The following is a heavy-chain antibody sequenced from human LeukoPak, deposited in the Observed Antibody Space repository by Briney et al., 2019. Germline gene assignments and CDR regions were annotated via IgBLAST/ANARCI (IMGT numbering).Heavy chain of an antibody. V-gene: IGHV3-7*01. CDR3: TRDRWIDY. D-gene: IGHD3-16*02. CDR2: INMDGSEE. J-gene: IGHJ4*02. CDR1: GPIFSNYW. Sequence: QPGGSLRLSCAASGPIFSNYWMAWVRQAPGKGLEWVANINMDGSEENYVDSVKGRFNISRDNAKNSLYLRMNSLRAEDTAVYYCTRDRWIDYWGQGTLVTVSS.